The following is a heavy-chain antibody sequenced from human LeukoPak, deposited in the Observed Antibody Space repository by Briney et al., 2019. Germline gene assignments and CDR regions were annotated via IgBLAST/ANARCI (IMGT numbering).Heavy chain of an antibody. Sequence: SETLSLTCAVYGGSFSGYYWSWIRQPPGKGLEWIGEINHSGSTNYNPSLKSRVTISVDTSKNQFSLKLSSVTAADTAVYYCARRSGIAVAGAFDYWGQGTLVTVSS. V-gene: IGHV4-34*01. CDR2: INHSGST. CDR3: ARRSGIAVAGAFDY. D-gene: IGHD6-19*01. J-gene: IGHJ4*02. CDR1: GGSFSGYY.